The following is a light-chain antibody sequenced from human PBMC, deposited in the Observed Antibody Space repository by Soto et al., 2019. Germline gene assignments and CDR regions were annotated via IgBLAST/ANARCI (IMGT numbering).Light chain of an antibody. V-gene: IGKV3-20*01. J-gene: IGKJ3*01. CDR2: GAS. CDR1: QSVSSSY. CDR3: QQYESFPFT. Sequence: EIVLTPSPGTLSLSPGERATLSCRASQSVSSSYLAWYQQKTGQAPRLLIYGASSRATGIPDRFSGSGSGTDFTLTISSLQPDDFATYWCQQYESFPFTFGPGTKV.